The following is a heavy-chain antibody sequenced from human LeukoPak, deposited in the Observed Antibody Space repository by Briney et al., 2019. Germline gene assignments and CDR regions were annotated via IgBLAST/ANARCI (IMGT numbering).Heavy chain of an antibody. Sequence: SETLSLTCTVSGGSSNNYYWSWIRQSAGKGLEWIGRIYTSGSTNYNPSLKSRVSMSVDTSKNQFSLRLRSVTAADTAVYYCARESVYYYDTSGYTFDCWGQGILVTVSS. CDR2: IYTSGST. J-gene: IGHJ4*02. V-gene: IGHV4-4*07. D-gene: IGHD3-22*01. CDR1: GGSSNNYY. CDR3: ARESVYYYDTSGYTFDC.